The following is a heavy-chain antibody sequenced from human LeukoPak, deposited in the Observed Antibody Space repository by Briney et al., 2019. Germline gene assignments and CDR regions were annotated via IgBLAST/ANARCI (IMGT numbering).Heavy chain of an antibody. J-gene: IGHJ5*02. CDR3: ARDRKQQLVNWFDP. CDR1: GFTFSSYE. D-gene: IGHD6-13*01. V-gene: IGHV3-48*03. Sequence: SGGSLRLSCAASGFTFSSYEMNWVRQAPGKGLEWVSYISSSGSTIYCADSVKGRFTISRDNAKNSLYLQMNSLRAEDTAVYYCARDRKQQLVNWFDPWGQGTLVTVSS. CDR2: ISSSGSTI.